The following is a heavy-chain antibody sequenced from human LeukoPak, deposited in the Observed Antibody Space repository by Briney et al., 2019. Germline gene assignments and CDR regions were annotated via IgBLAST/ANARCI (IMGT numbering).Heavy chain of an antibody. CDR1: GFAFNSYW. CDR2: INQDGSEK. CDR3: AKDAGSYYDY. J-gene: IGHJ4*02. Sequence: GGSLRLSCAASGFAFNSYWMSWVRQAPGKGLEWVANINQDGSEKYYVDSVKGRFTISRDNAKNSLYLQMNSLRTEDTALYYCAKDAGSYYDYWGQGTLVTVSS. D-gene: IGHD3-10*01. V-gene: IGHV3-7*05.